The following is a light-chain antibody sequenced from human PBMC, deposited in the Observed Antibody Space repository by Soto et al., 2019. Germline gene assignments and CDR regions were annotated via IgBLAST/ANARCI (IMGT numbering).Light chain of an antibody. Sequence: EIVLTQSPGTLSLSPGERATLSCRASQSVSSSYLAWYQQKPGQAPRLLIYGASSRATGIPDRFSGSGSGTDFTLTISRLEPEDFAVYYCQQYQTFGQGTKVAIK. V-gene: IGKV3-20*01. CDR3: QQYQT. CDR1: QSVSSSY. J-gene: IGKJ2*01. CDR2: GAS.